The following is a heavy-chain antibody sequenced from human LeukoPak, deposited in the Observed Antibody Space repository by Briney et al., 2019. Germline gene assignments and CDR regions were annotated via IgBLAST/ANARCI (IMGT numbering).Heavy chain of an antibody. Sequence: SVKVSCKASGGTFSSYAISWVRQAPGQGLEWMGGIIPIFGTANYAQKFQGRVIMTTDTSTSTAYMELRSLRSDDTAVYYCARGLPPTYYYDSSAYPGFDYWGQGTLVTVSS. CDR2: IIPIFGTA. CDR1: GGTFSSYA. CDR3: ARGLPPTYYYDSSAYPGFDY. V-gene: IGHV1-69*05. J-gene: IGHJ4*02. D-gene: IGHD3-22*01.